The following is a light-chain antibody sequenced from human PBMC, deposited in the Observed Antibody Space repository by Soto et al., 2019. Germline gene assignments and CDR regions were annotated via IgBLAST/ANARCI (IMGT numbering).Light chain of an antibody. Sequence: EIQMTQSPSTLSACLGYRVSIACRASQSISSWLAWYQQKPGKAPKLLIYKASSLESGVPSRFSGSGSGTEFTLTISSLQPDDFATYYCQQYNSYWTFGQGTKVDIK. CDR2: KAS. CDR3: QQYNSYWT. V-gene: IGKV1-5*03. CDR1: QSISSW. J-gene: IGKJ1*01.